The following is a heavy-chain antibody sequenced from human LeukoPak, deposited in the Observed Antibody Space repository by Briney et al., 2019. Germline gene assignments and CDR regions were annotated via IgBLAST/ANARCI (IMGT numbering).Heavy chain of an antibody. CDR1: GFTFSTYA. D-gene: IGHD1-1*01. Sequence: GGSLILSCAASGFTFSTYAMSWVRQAPGKGLEWVSAIGGRGVSTSYADSVRGRFTISRDNSKNTLYLQMNSLRAEDTAVYYCAKAASGNWNDVSDYWGQGTLVTVSS. CDR2: IGGRGVST. CDR3: AKAASGNWNDVSDY. J-gene: IGHJ4*02. V-gene: IGHV3-23*01.